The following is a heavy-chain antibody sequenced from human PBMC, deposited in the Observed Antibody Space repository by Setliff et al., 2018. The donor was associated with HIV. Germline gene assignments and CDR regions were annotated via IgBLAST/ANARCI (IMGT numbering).Heavy chain of an antibody. Sequence: GASVKVSCKASGGTFSSYAISWVRQAPGQGLEWMGGIIPIFRTAHYAQEFQGRVTITADEPTSTAYMELSSLRSEDTAVYYCARMDSSTWPDYYFYGMDVWGQGTTVTVSS. D-gene: IGHD2-2*01. V-gene: IGHV1-69*13. CDR2: IIPIFRTA. CDR3: ARMDSSTWPDYYFYGMDV. J-gene: IGHJ6*02. CDR1: GGTFSSYA.